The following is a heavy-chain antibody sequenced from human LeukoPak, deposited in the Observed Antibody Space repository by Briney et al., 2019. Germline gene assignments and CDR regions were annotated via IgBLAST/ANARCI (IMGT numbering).Heavy chain of an antibody. J-gene: IGHJ4*02. CDR2: ISSSGSTI. D-gene: IGHD4-17*01. V-gene: IGHV3-48*03. CDR1: GFTFSSYE. CDR3: ASIPDYGDSRG. Sequence: PGGSLRLSCAASGFTFSSYEMNWVRQAPGKGLEWVSYISSSGSTIYYADSVKGRFTISRDNAKNSLYLQMNSLRAEDTAVYYCASIPDYGDSRGWGQGTLVTVSS.